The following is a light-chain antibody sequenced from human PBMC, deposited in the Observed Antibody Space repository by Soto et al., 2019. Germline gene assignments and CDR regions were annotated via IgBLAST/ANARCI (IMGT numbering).Light chain of an antibody. CDR2: GAS. Sequence: EIVLTQSPGTLSLSPGERATLSCRASQSVSSSYLAWYQQKPGQAPRLLIYGASGRATGIPHRFSGSGSGTDFTLTISRLEPEDFADYYCQQYDSDSSTFGQGTKLDI. V-gene: IGKV3-20*01. CDR3: QQYDSDSST. CDR1: QSVSSSY. J-gene: IGKJ2*01.